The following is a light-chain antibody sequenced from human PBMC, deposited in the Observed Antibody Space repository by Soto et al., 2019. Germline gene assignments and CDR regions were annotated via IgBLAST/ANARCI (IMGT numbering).Light chain of an antibody. CDR3: SSYTRSTTLV. V-gene: IGLV2-14*01. CDR2: DVS. Sequence: QSALTQPASVSGSPGQSITISCTGTGSDVGGYNYVSWYQQHPGKAPKLMIYDVSYRPSGASNRFSGSKSGNMASLTISGLQAEDEADYYCSSYTRSTTLVFGGGTKLTVL. J-gene: IGLJ2*01. CDR1: GSDVGGYNY.